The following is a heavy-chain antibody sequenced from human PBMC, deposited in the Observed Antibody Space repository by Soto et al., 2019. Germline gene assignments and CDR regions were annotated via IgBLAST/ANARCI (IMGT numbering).Heavy chain of an antibody. CDR3: VQPILRNYYYGSGSYYGMEV. CDR1: GFTFSSYA. Sequence: GGSLRLSCSACGFTFSSYAMHWVRQAPGKGLEYGSAISSNGGSTYYADSVKGRFTISRDNSKNTLYLQMSSLRGEHTAVYYCVQPILRNYYYGSGSYYGMEVWGQGPT. V-gene: IGHV3-64D*06. CDR2: ISSNGGST. D-gene: IGHD3-10*01. J-gene: IGHJ6*02.